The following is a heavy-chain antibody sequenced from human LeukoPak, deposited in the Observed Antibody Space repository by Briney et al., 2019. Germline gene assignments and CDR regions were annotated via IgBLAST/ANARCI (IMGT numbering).Heavy chain of an antibody. CDR2: IKEDGSEK. Sequence: GGSLRLSCVASGFTFGTYWMTWVRQAPGMGLEWVANIKEDGSEKYYVDSVKGRFTISRDNAKNSLFLQMNSLRAEDTAVYYCARVPGYTYGRGTSDSWGQGTLVTVSS. CDR1: GFTFGTYW. J-gene: IGHJ4*02. V-gene: IGHV3-7*03. CDR3: ARVPGYTYGRGTSDS. D-gene: IGHD5-18*01.